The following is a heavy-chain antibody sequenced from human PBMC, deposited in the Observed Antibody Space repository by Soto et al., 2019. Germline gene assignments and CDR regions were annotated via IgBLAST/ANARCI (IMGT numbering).Heavy chain of an antibody. CDR3: AVSAAGYSSGWYGLNYYYYMDV. J-gene: IGHJ6*03. V-gene: IGHV4-39*01. Sequence: SETLSLTCTVSGGSISSSSYYWGWIRQPPGKGLEWIGSIYYSGSTYYNPSLKSRVTISVDTSKNQFSLKLSSVTAADTAVYYCAVSAAGYSSGWYGLNYYYYMDVWGKGTTVTVSS. CDR2: IYYSGST. D-gene: IGHD6-19*01. CDR1: GGSISSSSYY.